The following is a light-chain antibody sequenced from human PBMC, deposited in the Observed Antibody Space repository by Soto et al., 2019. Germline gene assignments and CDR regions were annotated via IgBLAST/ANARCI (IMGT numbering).Light chain of an antibody. CDR2: WAS. CDR3: QQYDTNSWS. Sequence: DIVMTQSPDSLAVSLGERATINCKSSQSVLYSPNNKNYLAWYQHKPGQPPKMLIYWASIRESGVPDRFSGSGSGTEFTLTISSLQSEDVAFYYCQQYDTNSWSFGQGTKVEIK. CDR1: QSVLYSPNNKNY. V-gene: IGKV4-1*01. J-gene: IGKJ1*01.